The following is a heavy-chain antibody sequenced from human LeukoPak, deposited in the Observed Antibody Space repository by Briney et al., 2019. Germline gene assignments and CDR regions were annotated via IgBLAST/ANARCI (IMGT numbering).Heavy chain of an antibody. CDR1: GDSISSYY. CDR2: IYSSGST. CDR3: ARGYCSSTSCYLYGLFDY. V-gene: IGHV4-4*07. J-gene: IGHJ4*02. Sequence: SETLSLTCTVSGDSISSYYWSWIRQPAGKGLEWIGRIYSSGSTNYTPSLKSRVTMSVDPSKNQVSLKLSSVTAADTAVYYCARGYCSSTSCYLYGLFDYWGQGTLVTVSS. D-gene: IGHD2-2*01.